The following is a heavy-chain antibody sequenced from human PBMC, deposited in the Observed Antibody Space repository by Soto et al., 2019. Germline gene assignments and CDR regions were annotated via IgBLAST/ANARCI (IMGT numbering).Heavy chain of an antibody. J-gene: IGHJ4*02. CDR2: ISSGSTNI. CDR3: ARDRNAAGSDY. CDR1: EFNFRDFD. V-gene: IGHV3-11*01. D-gene: IGHD1-1*01. Sequence: GGSQRLSCAAAEFNFRDFDMSWIRQAPGKGLEWISYISSGSTNIFYADSVKGRFTVSRDNAKNSVYLQMDSLRAEDTAVYYCARDRNAAGSDYWGQGTLVTVSS.